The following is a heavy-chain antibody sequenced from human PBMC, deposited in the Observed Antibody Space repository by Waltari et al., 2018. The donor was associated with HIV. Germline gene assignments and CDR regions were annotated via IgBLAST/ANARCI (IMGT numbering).Heavy chain of an antibody. Sequence: QVQVQQWGAGLLKTSETLSLTCAVYGGPFRSYYWSWIRQSPGKGLEWIGEINYSGNSNYNPSLKDRLKMSVDASKNQISLNLNAVTAADTAVYYCAREWGSGNSYNGACDIWGQGTMVAVSS. CDR2: INYSGNS. D-gene: IGHD3-10*01. CDR1: GGPFRSYY. CDR3: AREWGSGNSYNGACDI. J-gene: IGHJ3*02. V-gene: IGHV4-34*02.